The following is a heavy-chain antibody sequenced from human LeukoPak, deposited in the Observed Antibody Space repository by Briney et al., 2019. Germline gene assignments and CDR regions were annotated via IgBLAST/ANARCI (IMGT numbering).Heavy chain of an antibody. CDR3: ARANDYVGV. CDR2: INHSGST. V-gene: IGHV4-34*01. Sequence: PSETLSLTCAVYGGSFSGYYWSWIRQPPGKGLEWIGEINHSGSTNYNPSLKSRVTISVDTSKNQFSLKLSSVTAADTAVYYCARANDYVGVWGRGTTVTVSS. D-gene: IGHD5-12*01. CDR1: GGSFSGYY. J-gene: IGHJ6*02.